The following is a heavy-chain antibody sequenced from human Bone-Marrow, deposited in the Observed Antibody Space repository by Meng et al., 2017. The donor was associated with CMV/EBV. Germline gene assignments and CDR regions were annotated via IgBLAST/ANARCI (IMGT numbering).Heavy chain of an antibody. V-gene: IGHV3-20*04. J-gene: IGHJ4*02. Sequence: GGSLRLSCGISGFRVDEDDMAWVRQAPGRGLEWVSSIDRNGETATYAESVKGRFTISRDNIRNSLYLQMRSLRVDDTALYYCAKDRKGTGWWLALWGQGSLVTVSS. D-gene: IGHD6-19*01. CDR2: IDRNGETA. CDR3: AKDRKGTGWWLAL. CDR1: GFRVDEDD.